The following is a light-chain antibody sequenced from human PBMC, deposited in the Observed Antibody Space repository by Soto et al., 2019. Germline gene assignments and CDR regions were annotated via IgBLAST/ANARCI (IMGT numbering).Light chain of an antibody. CDR3: QQYKSYST. CDR2: GAS. J-gene: IGKJ2*01. V-gene: IGKV1-5*01. CDR1: QSISSW. Sequence: DIQMTQSPSTLSASVGDRVTITCRASQSISSWLAWYQQKPGTAPKLLIQGASNLQSGVPSRFSGSGSGTEFTLTISSLQPDDFATYYCQQYKSYSTFGQGTKLEIK.